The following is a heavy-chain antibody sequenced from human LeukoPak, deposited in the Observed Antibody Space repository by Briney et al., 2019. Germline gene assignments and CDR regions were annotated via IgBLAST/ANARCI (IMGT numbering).Heavy chain of an antibody. J-gene: IGHJ4*02. V-gene: IGHV3-53*04. D-gene: IGHD3-10*01. CDR1: GFTVSSNY. CDR2: IYSGGST. CDR3: ARVSQGFGELGFDY. Sequence: PGGSLRLSCAASGFTVSSNYMSWVRQAPGKGLEWVSVIYSGGSTYYADSVKGRFTISRHNSKNTLYLQMNSLRAEDTAVYYCARVSQGFGELGFDYWGQGTLVTVSS.